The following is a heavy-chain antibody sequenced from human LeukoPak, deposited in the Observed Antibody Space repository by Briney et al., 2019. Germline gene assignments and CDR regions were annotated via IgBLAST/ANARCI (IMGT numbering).Heavy chain of an antibody. CDR2: INHSGST. Sequence: SETLSLTCAVYGGSFSGYYWSWIRQPPGKGLEWIGEINHSGSTNYNPSLKSRVTISVDTSKNQFSLKLSSVTAADTAVYYCARLIAARVYYYYYYMDAWGKGTTVTVSS. CDR1: GGSFSGYY. D-gene: IGHD6-6*01. CDR3: ARLIAARVYYYYYYMDA. J-gene: IGHJ6*03. V-gene: IGHV4-34*01.